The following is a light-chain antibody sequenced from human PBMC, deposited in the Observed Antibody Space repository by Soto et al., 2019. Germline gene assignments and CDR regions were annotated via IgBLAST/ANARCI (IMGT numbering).Light chain of an antibody. CDR2: GAS. CDR1: QSVSSN. Sequence: EIVMTQSPATLSVSPGERATLSCRAGQSVSSNLAWYQQKPGQAPRLLIYGASTRATGSPARFSGSRSGTEFTLTISSLQSEDYAVYYCQQYNNWSPWTFGQGTKVDIK. J-gene: IGKJ1*01. V-gene: IGKV3-15*01. CDR3: QQYNNWSPWT.